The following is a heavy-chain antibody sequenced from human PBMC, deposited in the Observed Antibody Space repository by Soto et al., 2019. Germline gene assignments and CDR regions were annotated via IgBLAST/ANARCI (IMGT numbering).Heavy chain of an antibody. CDR1: GGTFSSYA. J-gene: IGHJ6*02. Sequence: QVQLVQSGAEVKKPGSSVKVSCKASGGTFSSYAISWVRQAPGQGLEWMGGIIPIFGTANYAQKFQGRVTITADKYTSTAYMELSSLRSEDTAVYYCARGTIFGVVITTRYYGMDVWGQGTTVTVSS. CDR3: ARGTIFGVVITTRYYGMDV. CDR2: IIPIFGTA. D-gene: IGHD3-3*01. V-gene: IGHV1-69*06.